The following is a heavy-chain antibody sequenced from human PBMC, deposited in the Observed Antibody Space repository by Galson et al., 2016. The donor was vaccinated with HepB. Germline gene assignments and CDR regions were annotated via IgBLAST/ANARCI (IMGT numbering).Heavy chain of an antibody. CDR1: GASIVSAHW. Sequence: LSLTCTVSGASIVSAHWCSWVRQPPGKGLEWIGEIDHSETTHYNPSLESRVSISVDNSKNQFSLKLSSVTAADAAVYYCASEDYSFRYWGQGTLVTVSS. CDR3: ASEDYSFRY. J-gene: IGHJ4*02. D-gene: IGHD3-10*01. V-gene: IGHV4-4*02. CDR2: IDHSETT.